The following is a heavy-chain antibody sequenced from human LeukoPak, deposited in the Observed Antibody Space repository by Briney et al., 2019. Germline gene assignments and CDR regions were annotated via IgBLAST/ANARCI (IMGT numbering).Heavy chain of an antibody. CDR3: ARVGDCSGGSCYSPSGYFQH. J-gene: IGHJ1*01. CDR1: GGSISSYY. Sequence: PSETLSLTCTVSGGSISSYYWSWIRQPPGKGLEWIGYIYYSGSTNYNPSLKSRVTISVDTSKNQFSLKLSSVTAADTAVYYCARVGDCSGGSCYSPSGYFQHWGQGTLVTVSS. V-gene: IGHV4-59*01. D-gene: IGHD2-15*01. CDR2: IYYSGST.